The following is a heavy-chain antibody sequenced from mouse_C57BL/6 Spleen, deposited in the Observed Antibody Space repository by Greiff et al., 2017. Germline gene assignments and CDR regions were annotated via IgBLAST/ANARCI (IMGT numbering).Heavy chain of an antibody. J-gene: IGHJ1*03. Sequence: VQLQQSGPGLVQPSQSLSITCPVPGFSLTSYGVHWVRQSPGKGLEWLGVIWSGGSTDYTAAFISRLSISKDNSKSQVFFKMNSLQADDTAIYYCARPSYYCNYEYFDVRGTGTTVTVSS. D-gene: IGHD2-10*01. CDR2: IWSGGST. CDR3: ARPSYYCNYEYFDV. V-gene: IGHV2-2*01. CDR1: GFSLTSYG.